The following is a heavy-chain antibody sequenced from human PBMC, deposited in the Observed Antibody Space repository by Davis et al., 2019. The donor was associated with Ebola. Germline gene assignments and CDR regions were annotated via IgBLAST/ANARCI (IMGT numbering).Heavy chain of an antibody. D-gene: IGHD3-10*01. CDR3: ARGSYYYGSGSLGAFDI. Sequence: ASVKVSCKASGYPFTNYDINWVRQATGQGLEWMGWMNSNSGNTGYAQKFQGRVTMTRNTSISTAYMELSSLRSEDTAVYYCARGSYYYGSGSLGAFDIWGQGTLVTVSS. V-gene: IGHV1-8*01. CDR2: MNSNSGNT. J-gene: IGHJ4*02. CDR1: GYPFTNYD.